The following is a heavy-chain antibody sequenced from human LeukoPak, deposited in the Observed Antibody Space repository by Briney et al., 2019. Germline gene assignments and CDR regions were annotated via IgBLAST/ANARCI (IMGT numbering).Heavy chain of an antibody. J-gene: IGHJ4*02. CDR1: GYTFTGYY. Sequence: ASVKVSCKASGYTFTGYYMHWVRQAPGQGLEWMGRINPNSGGTNYAQKFQGRVTMTRDTSISTAYMELSRLRSDDTAVYYCARGVTCNGIAAGGLGYWGQGTLVTVSS. CDR3: ARGVTCNGIAAGGLGY. CDR2: INPNSGGT. V-gene: IGHV1-2*06. D-gene: IGHD6-13*01.